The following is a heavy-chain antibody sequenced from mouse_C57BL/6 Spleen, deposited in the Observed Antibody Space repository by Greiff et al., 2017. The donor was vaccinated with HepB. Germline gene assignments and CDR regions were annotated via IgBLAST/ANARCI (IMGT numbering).Heavy chain of an antibody. CDR1: GFTFSDYG. CDR2: ISSGSSTI. D-gene: IGHD2-3*01. CDR3: ARWGWLTPMDY. Sequence: EVKLMESGGGLVKPGGSLKLSCAASGFTFSDYGMHWVRQAPEKGLEWVAYISSGSSTIYYADTVKSRFTISRDNAKNTLFLQMTSLRSEDTAMYYCARWGWLTPMDYWGQGTSVTVSS. J-gene: IGHJ4*01. V-gene: IGHV5-17*01.